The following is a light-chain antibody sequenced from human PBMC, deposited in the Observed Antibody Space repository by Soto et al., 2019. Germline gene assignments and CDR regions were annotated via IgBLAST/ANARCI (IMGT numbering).Light chain of an antibody. V-gene: IGKV1-5*03. CDR3: QQYNSYPWT. CDR1: QSISSW. J-gene: IGKJ1*01. CDR2: KAP. Sequence: DIQMTQSPSTLSASVGDRVTITCRASQSISSWLAWYQQKPGKAPKLLIYKAPSLESGAPSRFSGSGSGTEFTITLSSLQPDDFATYYCQQYNSYPWTFGQGTKVEIK.